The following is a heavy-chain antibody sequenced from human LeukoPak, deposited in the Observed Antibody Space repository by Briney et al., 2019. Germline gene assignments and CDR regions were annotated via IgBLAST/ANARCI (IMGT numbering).Heavy chain of an antibody. CDR2: ISYDGSNK. D-gene: IGHD1-1*01. CDR1: GFTFSSYA. Sequence: GSLRLSCAASGFTFSSYAMHWVRQAPGKGLEWVAVISYDGSNKYYADSVKGRFTISRDNSKNTLYLQMNSLRAEDTAVYYCAKRANWNDGEWFDPWGQGTLVTVSS. V-gene: IGHV3-30-3*02. J-gene: IGHJ5*02. CDR3: AKRANWNDGEWFDP.